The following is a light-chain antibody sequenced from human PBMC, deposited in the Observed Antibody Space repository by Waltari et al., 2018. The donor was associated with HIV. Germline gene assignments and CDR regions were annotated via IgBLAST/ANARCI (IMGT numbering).Light chain of an antibody. J-gene: IGLJ2*01. CDR2: GKN. V-gene: IGLV3-19*01. CDR3: ACWDRSGDYIL. Sequence: SSELTQDPAVSVALGQTVKIACLGDSLRKYYASWYRLRPGPAPPLLVYGKNSRPSGIPDRFSASSSGKRAFLTITVARAEDEADYYCACWDRSGDYILFGGGT. CDR1: SLRKYY.